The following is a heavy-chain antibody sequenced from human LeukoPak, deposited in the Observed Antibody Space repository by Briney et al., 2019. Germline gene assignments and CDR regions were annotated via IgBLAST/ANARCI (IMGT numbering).Heavy chain of an antibody. CDR1: GLTFSSYG. Sequence: GGSLRLSCAASGLTFSSYGMSWVRQAPGKGLDLVSAISGSGGSRYYADSVKSRFTISRKNSKNTLYLQLTSLSAGDTAVYYCAKEVTPVTNFGSGKSYWGQRTLVTVSS. J-gene: IGHJ4*02. V-gene: IGHV3-23*01. CDR2: ISGSGGSR. D-gene: IGHD3-10*01. CDR3: AKEVTPVTNFGSGKSY.